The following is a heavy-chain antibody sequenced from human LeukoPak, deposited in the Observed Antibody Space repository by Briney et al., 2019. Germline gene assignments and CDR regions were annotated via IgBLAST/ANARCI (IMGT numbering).Heavy chain of an antibody. J-gene: IGHJ4*02. Sequence: ASVKVSCKASGYTFTSYGISWVRQAPGQGLEWMGWISAYNGNTNYAQKLQGRVTMTTDTSTSTAYMELRSLRSDDTAVYYCARDHGYYDSSGYCDYWGQGTLVTVSS. CDR3: ARDHGYYDSSGYCDY. CDR2: ISAYNGNT. V-gene: IGHV1-18*01. CDR1: GYTFTSYG. D-gene: IGHD3-22*01.